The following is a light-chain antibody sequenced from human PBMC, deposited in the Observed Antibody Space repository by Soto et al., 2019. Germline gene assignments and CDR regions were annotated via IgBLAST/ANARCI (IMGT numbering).Light chain of an antibody. J-gene: IGKJ5*01. CDR1: QSVSRY. V-gene: IGKV3-11*01. CDR3: QQRSNWIT. Sequence: EIVLTQSPATLSLSPGERATLSCRASQSVSRYLAWYQQKPGQAPRLLIYDASNRATGIPARFSGSGSGTDFTLTISSLEPADFAVYYCQQRSNWITFGHGTRLEIK. CDR2: DAS.